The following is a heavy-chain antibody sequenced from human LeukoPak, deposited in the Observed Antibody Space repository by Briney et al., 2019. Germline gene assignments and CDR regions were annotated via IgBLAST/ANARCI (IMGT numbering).Heavy chain of an antibody. V-gene: IGHV3-23*01. D-gene: IGHD6-13*01. CDR1: GFTFSSYA. Sequence: GGTLRLSCAASGFTFSSYAMSWVRQAPGKGLEWVSAISGSGGSTYYADSVKGRFTISRDNSKNTLYLQMNSLRAEDTAVYYCAKDRYIAEVLDYWGQGTLVTVSS. J-gene: IGHJ4*02. CDR3: AKDRYIAEVLDY. CDR2: ISGSGGST.